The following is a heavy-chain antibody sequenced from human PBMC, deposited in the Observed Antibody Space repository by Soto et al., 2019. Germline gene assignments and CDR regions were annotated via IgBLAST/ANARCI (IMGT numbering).Heavy chain of an antibody. V-gene: IGHV5-51*01. CDR2: IYPGDSDT. CDR1: GYSFTSYW. D-gene: IGHD3-16*02. CDR3: ARLDYIWGSYRYWFDP. J-gene: IGHJ5*02. Sequence: LGESLKISCKGSGYSFTSYWIGWVRQMPGKGLEWMGIIYPGDSDTRYSPSFQGQVTISADKSISTAYLQWSSLKASDTALYYCARLDYIWGSYRYWFDPWGQGTLVTVSS.